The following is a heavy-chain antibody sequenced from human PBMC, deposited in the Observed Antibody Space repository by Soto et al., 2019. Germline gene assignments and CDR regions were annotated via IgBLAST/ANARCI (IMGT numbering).Heavy chain of an antibody. CDR3: ARDVWYYYHRRGNTFHF. CDR2: FDPEDGET. CDR1: GYTLTEIF. J-gene: IGHJ4*02. V-gene: IGHV1-24*01. D-gene: IGHD3-22*01. Sequence: ASVMVSCKVSGYTLTEIFMNWVRQAPGKGIEWMGGFDPEDGETIYAQKFQGRVTMTEDTSTDTAYMELSSLRSEDTAVYYCARDVWYYYHRRGNTFHFRGQGLLVTVS.